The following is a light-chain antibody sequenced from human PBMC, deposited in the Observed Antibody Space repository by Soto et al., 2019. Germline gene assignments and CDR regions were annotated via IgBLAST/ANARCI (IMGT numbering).Light chain of an antibody. CDR2: GAS. V-gene: IGKV3-20*01. J-gene: IGKJ5*01. CDR3: QQSGSSPPN. CDR1: QSVSSNY. Sequence: EIVLTQSPGTLSLSPGERATLSCRASQSVSSNYLAWYQRKPGQAPRLLIYGASSRATGIPDRFSGSGSGTEFTLTISRLEPGDFAVYYCQQSGSSPPNFGQGTRLEIK.